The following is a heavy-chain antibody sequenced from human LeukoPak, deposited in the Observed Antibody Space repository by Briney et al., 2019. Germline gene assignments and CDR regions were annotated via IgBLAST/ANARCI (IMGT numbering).Heavy chain of an antibody. CDR3: AKDPLPIGVVVPANGDY. CDR2: ISYDGSNK. CDR1: GFTFSSYA. Sequence: GGSLRLSCAASGFTFSSYAMHWVRQAPGKGLEWVAVISYDGSNKYYADSVKGRFTISRDNSKNTLYLQMNSLRAEDTAVYYCAKDPLPIGVVVPANGDYWGQGTLVTVSS. J-gene: IGHJ4*02. V-gene: IGHV3-30-3*01. D-gene: IGHD2-2*01.